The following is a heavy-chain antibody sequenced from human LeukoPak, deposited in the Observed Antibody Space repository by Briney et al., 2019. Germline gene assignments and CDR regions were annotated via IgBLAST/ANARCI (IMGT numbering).Heavy chain of an antibody. CDR2: IIPIFGTA. J-gene: IGHJ6*02. CDR1: GGTFSSYA. V-gene: IGHV1-69*13. Sequence: ASVKVSCKASGGTFSSYAISWVRQAPGQGLEWMGGIIPIFGTANYAQKFQGRVTITADESTSTAYMELSSLRSEDTAVYYCAGSRGYSYGYLRYYYGMDVWGQGTTVTVSS. D-gene: IGHD5-18*01. CDR3: AGSRGYSYGYLRYYYGMDV.